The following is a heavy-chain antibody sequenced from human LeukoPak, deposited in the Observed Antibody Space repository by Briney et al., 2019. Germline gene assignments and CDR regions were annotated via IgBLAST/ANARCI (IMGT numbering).Heavy chain of an antibody. Sequence: SVKVSCKASGGTFSSYAISWVRQAPGQGLEWMGRIIPILGIANYAQKFQGRVTITADKSTSTAYIELSSLRSEDTAVYYCARTATTTTVTTYWFDPWGQGTLVTVSS. CDR1: GGTFSSYA. CDR3: ARTATTTTVTTYWFDP. V-gene: IGHV1-69*04. CDR2: IIPILGIA. J-gene: IGHJ5*02. D-gene: IGHD4-17*01.